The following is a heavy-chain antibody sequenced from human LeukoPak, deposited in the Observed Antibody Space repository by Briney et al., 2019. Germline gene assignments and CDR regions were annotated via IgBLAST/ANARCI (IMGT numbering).Heavy chain of an antibody. CDR1: GFTVSTKY. J-gene: IGHJ4*02. V-gene: IGHV3-53*01. Sequence: GGSLRLSCAASGFTVSTKYMSWVRQAPGKGLEWVSVIYSGGSTYYADSVKGRFTISRDNSKNSLYLQMNSLRAEDTAVYYCAREGGNDCGDYLGYWGQGTLVTVST. D-gene: IGHD4-17*01. CDR3: AREGGNDCGDYLGY. CDR2: IYSGGST.